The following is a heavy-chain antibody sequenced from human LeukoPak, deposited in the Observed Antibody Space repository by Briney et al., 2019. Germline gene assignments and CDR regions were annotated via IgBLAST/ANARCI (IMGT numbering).Heavy chain of an antibody. CDR3: ARADSGSYWLPFEY. CDR1: GFTFSSYW. V-gene: IGHV3-7*01. CDR2: IKQDGSEK. Sequence: GGSLRLSCAASGFTFSSYWMSRVRQAPGKGLEWVANIKQDGSEKYYVDSVKGRFTISRGNARNSLYLQMNSLRAEDTAVYYCARADSGSYWLPFEYWGQGTLVTDSS. D-gene: IGHD1-26*01. J-gene: IGHJ4*02.